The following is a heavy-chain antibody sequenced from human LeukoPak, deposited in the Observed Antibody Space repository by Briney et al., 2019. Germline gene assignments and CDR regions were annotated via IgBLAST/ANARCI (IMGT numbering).Heavy chain of an antibody. CDR2: ISSSGSTI. J-gene: IGHJ4*02. CDR1: GFTFSSYE. CDR3: ARDRPLRGFKLDY. D-gene: IGHD5-12*01. Sequence: GGPLRLSCAASGFTFSSYEMNWVRQAPGKGLEWVSYISSSGSTIYYADSVKGRFTISRDNAKNSLYLQMNSLRAEDTAVYYCARDRPLRGFKLDYWGQGTLVTVSS. V-gene: IGHV3-48*03.